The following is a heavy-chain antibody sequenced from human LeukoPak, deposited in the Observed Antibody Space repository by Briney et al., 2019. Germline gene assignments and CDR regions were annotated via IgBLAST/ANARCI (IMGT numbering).Heavy chain of an antibody. J-gene: IGHJ6*02. CDR2: INHSGST. D-gene: IGHD6-13*01. V-gene: IGHV4-34*01. CDR3: ARVLYSSSWPYYYYGMDV. CDR1: GGSFSGCY. Sequence: PSETLSLTCAVYGGSFSGCYWSWIRQPPGKGLEWIGEINHSGSTNYNPSLKSRVTISVDTSKNQFSLKLSSVTAADTAVYYCARVLYSSSWPYYYYGMDVWGQGTTVTVSS.